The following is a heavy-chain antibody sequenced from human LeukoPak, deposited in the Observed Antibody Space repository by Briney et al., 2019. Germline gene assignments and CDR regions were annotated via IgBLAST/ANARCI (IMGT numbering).Heavy chain of an antibody. J-gene: IGHJ1*01. CDR1: GFTFSSYS. V-gene: IGHV3-21*01. D-gene: IGHD2-21*01. CDR2: ISSSSSYI. Sequence: GGSLRLSCSASGFTFSSYSMNWVRQAPGKGLEWVSSISSSSSYIYYADSVKGRFTISRDNAKNSLYLQMNSLRAEDTAVYYCAREPYCGGDCSAGYFQHWGQGTLVTVSS. CDR3: AREPYCGGDCSAGYFQH.